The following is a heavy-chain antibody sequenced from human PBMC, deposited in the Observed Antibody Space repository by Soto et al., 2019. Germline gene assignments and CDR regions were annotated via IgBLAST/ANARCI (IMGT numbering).Heavy chain of an antibody. J-gene: IGHJ6*02. D-gene: IGHD2-15*01. Sequence: SETLSLTCTVSGGSISSYYWSWSRRPPGKGLEWTGYIYNSGSTYYNPSLKSRVTISVDTSKNQFSLKLSSVTAADTAVYYCARGQSWVPPLKLSGMDVWGQGTTVTVSS. CDR3: ARGQSWVPPLKLSGMDV. CDR1: GGSISSYY. V-gene: IGHV4-59*12. CDR2: IYNSGST.